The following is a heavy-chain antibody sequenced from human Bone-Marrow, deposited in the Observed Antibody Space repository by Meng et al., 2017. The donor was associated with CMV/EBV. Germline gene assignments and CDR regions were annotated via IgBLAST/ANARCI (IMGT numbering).Heavy chain of an antibody. J-gene: IGHJ4*02. D-gene: IGHD4-17*01. CDR2: LYYSGST. V-gene: IGHV4-61*01. CDR3: ARVKGDFGDYLPVDY. CDR1: GGSVSSGTYY. Sequence: GSLRLSCTVSGGSVSSGTYYWSWIRQPPGKGLEWIGYLYYSGSTNYNPSLKSRVTISVDTSKNQFSLKLSSVTAADTAVYYCARVKGDFGDYLPVDYWGQGPLVTVSS.